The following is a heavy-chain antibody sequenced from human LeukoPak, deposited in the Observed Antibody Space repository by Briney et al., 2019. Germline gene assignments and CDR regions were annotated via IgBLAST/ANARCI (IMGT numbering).Heavy chain of an antibody. CDR3: ARHTGYSSGWYTGAFDI. CDR1: GGSISSSSYY. Sequence: KTSETLSLTCTVSGGSISSSSYYWGWIRQPPGKGLEWIGSIYYSGSTYYNPSLKSRVTISVDTSKNQFSLKLSSVTAADTAVYYCARHTGYSSGWYTGAFDIWGQGTMVTVSS. V-gene: IGHV4-39*01. D-gene: IGHD6-19*01. J-gene: IGHJ3*02. CDR2: IYYSGST.